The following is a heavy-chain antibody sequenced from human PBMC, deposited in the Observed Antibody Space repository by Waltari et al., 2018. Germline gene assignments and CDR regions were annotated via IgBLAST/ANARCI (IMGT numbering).Heavy chain of an antibody. CDR1: SGTFSRYT. CDR2: IIPSLGTA. Sequence: QVQLVQSGAEVKKPGSSVRVSCKASSGTFSRYTIRWFRPPPGQGLEWMGGIIPSLGTANYAQKFQGKVTITTDKPTSTAYMELSSMRAEDTAVEYCASDKGSSWYEDPDGFDIWGQGKMVTGSS. D-gene: IGHD6-13*01. CDR3: ASDKGSSWYEDPDGFDI. V-gene: IGHV1-69*05. J-gene: IGHJ3*02.